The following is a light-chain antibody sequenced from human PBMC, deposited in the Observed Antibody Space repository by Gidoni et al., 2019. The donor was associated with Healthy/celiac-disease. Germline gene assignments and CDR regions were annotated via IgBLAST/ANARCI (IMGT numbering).Light chain of an antibody. V-gene: IGLV2-14*01. CDR1: SSDVGGYNY. CDR3: SSYTSSSTLV. Sequence: QSALTPPAPVSGSPEQSITISCTGTSSDVGGYNYVSWYPQHPGKAPKLMIYDVSNRPSGVSNRFSGSKSGNTASLTISGLQAEDEADYYCSSYTSSSTLVFGGGTKLTVL. J-gene: IGLJ2*01. CDR2: DVS.